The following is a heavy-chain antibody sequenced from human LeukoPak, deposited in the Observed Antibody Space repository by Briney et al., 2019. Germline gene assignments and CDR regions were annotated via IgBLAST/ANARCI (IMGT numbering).Heavy chain of an antibody. CDR3: ARDSTADMVRGTFDP. CDR1: GYTFTNYY. V-gene: IGHV1-46*01. D-gene: IGHD3-10*01. CDR2: INPGGGNT. Sequence: ASVKVSCKASGYTFTNYYMHWVRQAPGQGLEWMGLINPGGGNTNYAQNFQGRVTMTRDTSTSTVYMELSSLRSDDTAVYYCARDSTADMVRGTFDPWGQGTLVTVSS. J-gene: IGHJ5*02.